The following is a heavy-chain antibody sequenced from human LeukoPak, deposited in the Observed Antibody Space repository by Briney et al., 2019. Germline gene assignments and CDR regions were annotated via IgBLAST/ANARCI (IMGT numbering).Heavy chain of an antibody. V-gene: IGHV3-30*04. D-gene: IGHD2-21*01. J-gene: IGHJ4*02. Sequence: PGGSLRLSCAVSGFTFSSYAMHWVRQAPGKGLEWVAVIFYDGSIQYYADSVKGRFTISRDNSKNTLYLQMNSLRTEDTAVHYCARDRYEAHGEKYFDYWGQGTLVTVSS. CDR3: ARDRYEAHGEKYFDY. CDR2: IFYDGSIQ. CDR1: GFTFSSYA.